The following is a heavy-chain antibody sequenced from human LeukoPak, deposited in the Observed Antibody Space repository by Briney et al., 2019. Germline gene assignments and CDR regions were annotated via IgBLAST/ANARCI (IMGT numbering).Heavy chain of an antibody. Sequence: GGSLRLSCAASGFTFSSYSMNWVRQAPGKGLEWVSSISSSSSYIYYADSVKGRFTISRDNAKNSLYLQMNSLRAEDTAVYYCARGGRYSNNWYGFDYWGQGTLVTVSS. CDR1: GFTFSSYS. J-gene: IGHJ4*02. CDR3: ARGGRYSNNWYGFDY. CDR2: ISSSSSYI. V-gene: IGHV3-21*01. D-gene: IGHD6-13*01.